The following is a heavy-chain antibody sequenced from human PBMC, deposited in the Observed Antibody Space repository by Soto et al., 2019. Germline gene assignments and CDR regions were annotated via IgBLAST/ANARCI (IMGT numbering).Heavy chain of an antibody. CDR1: GGSVSSGSYY. V-gene: IGHV4-61*01. Sequence: SETLSLTCTVSGGSVSSGSYYWSWIRQPPGKGLEWIGYIYYSGSTNYNPSLKSRVTISVDTSKNQFSLKLSSVTAADTAVYYCARAGSYVEKDSYGNYYCRMDVWGQANTVTVSS. CDR3: ARAGSYVEKDSYGNYYCRMDV. D-gene: IGHD5-18*01. J-gene: IGHJ6*02. CDR2: IYYSGST.